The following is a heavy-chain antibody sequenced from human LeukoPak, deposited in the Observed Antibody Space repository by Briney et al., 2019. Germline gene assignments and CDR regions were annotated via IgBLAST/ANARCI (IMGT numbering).Heavy chain of an antibody. J-gene: IGHJ6*03. CDR2: VYYNGST. Sequence: PSETLSLICTVSGGSISSHYWSWIRHPPGKGLEWIGHVYYNGSTTYNPSLTSRVTILLDTSKNQFSLKLSSVTAADTAVYYCARVDRYIGTYTGDYYYMDVWGKGTTVTVTS. V-gene: IGHV4-59*11. CDR1: GGSISSHY. CDR3: ARVDRYIGTYTGDYYYMDV. D-gene: IGHD1-26*01.